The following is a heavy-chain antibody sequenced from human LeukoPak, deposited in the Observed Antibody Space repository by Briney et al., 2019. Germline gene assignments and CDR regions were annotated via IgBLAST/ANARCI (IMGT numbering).Heavy chain of an antibody. J-gene: IGHJ4*02. CDR2: INHSGST. CDR1: GGSFSGYY. Sequence: PSETLSLTCAVYGGSFSGYYWSWIRQPPGKGQEWIGEINHSGSTNYNPSLKSRVTISVDTSKNQFSLKLSSVTAADTAVYYCARGGRRDSLRGYSGYVRPFDYWGQGTLVTVSS. V-gene: IGHV4-34*01. D-gene: IGHD5-12*01. CDR3: ARGGRRDSLRGYSGYVRPFDY.